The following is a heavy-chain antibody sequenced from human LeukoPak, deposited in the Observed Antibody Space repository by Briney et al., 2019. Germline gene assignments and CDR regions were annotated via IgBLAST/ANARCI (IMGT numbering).Heavy chain of an antibody. Sequence: GGSLRLSCAASGFNFISYSMNWVRQAPGKGLEWVSSISSSSNLIYYADSVRGRFTVSRNNAKNSLYLQMNSLRAEDTAVYYCARHEHRPAKFDYWGQGTLVTVSS. CDR1: GFNFISYS. CDR3: ARHEHRPAKFDY. J-gene: IGHJ4*02. V-gene: IGHV3-21*06. CDR2: ISSSSNLI. D-gene: IGHD2-21*01.